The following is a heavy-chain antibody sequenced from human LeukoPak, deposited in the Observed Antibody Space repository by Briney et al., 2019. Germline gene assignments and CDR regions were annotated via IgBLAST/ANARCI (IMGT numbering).Heavy chain of an antibody. Sequence: GGSLRLSCAASEFTFSNYAMGWVRQAPGKGLEWVANIKQDGSEQYYVDSVKGRFTISRDNAKNSLSLQMNSLRAEDTAVYYCARPLLYYYGSETYFWFDPWGQGTLVTVSS. J-gene: IGHJ5*02. D-gene: IGHD3-10*01. CDR1: EFTFSNYA. CDR3: ARPLLYYYGSETYFWFDP. CDR2: IKQDGSEQ. V-gene: IGHV3-7*01.